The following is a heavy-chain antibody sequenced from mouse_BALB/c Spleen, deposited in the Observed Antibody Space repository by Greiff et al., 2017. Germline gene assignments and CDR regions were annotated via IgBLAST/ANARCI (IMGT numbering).Heavy chain of an antibody. J-gene: IGHJ4*01. Sequence: VQLQESGPGLVAPSQSLSITCTVSGFSLTSYGVHWVRQPPGKGLEWLGVIWAGGSTNYNSALMSRLSISKDNSKSQVFLKMNSLQTDDTAMYYSARDRAVVATRGAMDYRGQETSVTVSS. D-gene: IGHD1-1*01. CDR1: GFSLTSYG. V-gene: IGHV2-9*02. CDR2: IWAGGST. CDR3: ARDRAVVATRGAMDY.